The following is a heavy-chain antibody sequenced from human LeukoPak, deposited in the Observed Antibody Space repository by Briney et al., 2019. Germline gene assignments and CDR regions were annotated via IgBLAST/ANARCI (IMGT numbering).Heavy chain of an antibody. Sequence: GASVKVSCKASGYTFTSYYMHWVRQAPGQGLEWMGIINPSGGSTSYAQKFQGRVTMTRDTSTSTVYMELRSLRSGDTAVYYCARDAEHSGSYSAWGQGTLVTVSS. D-gene: IGHD1-26*01. J-gene: IGHJ5*02. CDR1: GYTFTSYY. CDR2: INPSGGST. CDR3: ARDAEHSGSYSA. V-gene: IGHV1-46*01.